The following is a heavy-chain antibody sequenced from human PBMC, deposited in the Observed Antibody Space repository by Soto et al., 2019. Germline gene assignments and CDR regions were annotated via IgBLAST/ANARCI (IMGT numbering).Heavy chain of an antibody. CDR3: AKTRGYSYGYNAFDI. Sequence: SETLSLTCAVSSGSISGNDWWSWVRQPPGKGLEWIGQIYHTGSTNYNPSFTSRVTISVDKSKNQFSLNLRSVTAADTAFYYCAKTRGYSYGYNAFDIWGQGTMVTVSS. D-gene: IGHD5-18*01. CDR2: IYHTGST. CDR1: SGSISGNDW. V-gene: IGHV4-4*02. J-gene: IGHJ3*02.